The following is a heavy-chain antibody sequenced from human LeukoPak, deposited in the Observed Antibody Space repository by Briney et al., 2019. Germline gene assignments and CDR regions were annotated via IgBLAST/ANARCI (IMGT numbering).Heavy chain of an antibody. CDR3: AYSSGWHFFDY. Sequence: SETLSLTCTVSGGSISSYYWSWIRQPAGKGLEWIGRIYTSGTTNYNPSLKSRVTISVDTSKNRFSLKVSSVTAADTAVYYCAYSSGWHFFDYWGRGTLVTVSS. CDR2: IYTSGTT. J-gene: IGHJ4*02. D-gene: IGHD6-19*01. CDR1: GGSISSYY. V-gene: IGHV4-4*07.